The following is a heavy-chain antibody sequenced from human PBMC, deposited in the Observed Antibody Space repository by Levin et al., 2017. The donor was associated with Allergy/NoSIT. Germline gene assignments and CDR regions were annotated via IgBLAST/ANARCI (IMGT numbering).Heavy chain of an antibody. D-gene: IGHD3-22*01. Sequence: LSLTCAASGFIFPNYAMNWVRQAPGKGLEWVSGISSSGGATYYADSVKGRFTISRDNSKNTVSLQMNSLRAEDTAVYYCAKDYYHSRTYYFDFWGQGSLVTVSS. V-gene: IGHV3-23*01. J-gene: IGHJ4*02. CDR1: GFIFPNYA. CDR3: AKDYYHSRTYYFDF. CDR2: ISSSGGAT.